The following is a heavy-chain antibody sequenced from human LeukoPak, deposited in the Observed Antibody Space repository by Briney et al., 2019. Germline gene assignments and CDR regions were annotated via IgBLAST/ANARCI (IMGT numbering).Heavy chain of an antibody. V-gene: IGHV3-48*04. J-gene: IGHJ6*03. CDR3: ARVGRSGYSMDV. Sequence: GGSLRLSCAASGFTFSIYSMNWVRQAPGKGLEWVSYISSSSSTIYYADSVKGRFTISSDNAKNSLYLQMNSLRAEDTAVYYCARVGRSGYSMDVWGKGTTVTVSS. CDR2: ISSSSSTI. CDR1: GFTFSIYS. D-gene: IGHD5-18*01.